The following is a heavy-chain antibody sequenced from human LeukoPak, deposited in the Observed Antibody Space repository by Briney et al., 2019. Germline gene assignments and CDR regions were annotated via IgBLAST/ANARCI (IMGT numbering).Heavy chain of an antibody. CDR3: ARTYRAGGYYYDSSGYYDY. V-gene: IGHV4-34*01. J-gene: IGHJ4*02. CDR2: INHSGST. D-gene: IGHD3-22*01. CDR1: GGSFSGYY. Sequence: SETLSLTCAVYGGSFSGYYWSWIRQPPGKGLEWIGEINHSGSTNYNPSLKSRVTISVDTSKNQFSLKLSSVTAADTAVYYCARTYRAGGYYYDSSGYYDYWGQGTLVTVSS.